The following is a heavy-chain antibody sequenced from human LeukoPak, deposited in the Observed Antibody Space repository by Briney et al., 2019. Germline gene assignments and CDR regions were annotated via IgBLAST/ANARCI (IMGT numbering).Heavy chain of an antibody. D-gene: IGHD3-16*01. CDR2: TDPKRGAT. Sequence: ASVKVSCKASGYTFTDYNIHWVRQAPGQGLEWMGWTDPKRGATNYAQKFEGRVTMTRDTSITTVYMELSSLRFDDTAMYYCARVGLTRGEAFDIWGQGTMVTVSS. CDR3: ARVGLTRGEAFDI. V-gene: IGHV1-2*02. CDR1: GYTFTDYN. J-gene: IGHJ3*02.